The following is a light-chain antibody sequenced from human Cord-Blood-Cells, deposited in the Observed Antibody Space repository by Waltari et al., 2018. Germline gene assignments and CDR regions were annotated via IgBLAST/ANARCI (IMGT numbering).Light chain of an antibody. J-gene: IGLJ2*01. V-gene: IGLV1-40*01. CDR2: GNR. Sequence: QSVLTQPPSVSGAPGQRVTISCTGSSSNIGAGYDVHWYQQHPGTAPKLLIEGNRNRPSGVPDRFSGSKSGTSASLAITGLQAEDEADYYCQSYDSSLSGVVFGGGTKLTVL. CDR3: QSYDSSLSGVV. CDR1: SSNIGAGYD.